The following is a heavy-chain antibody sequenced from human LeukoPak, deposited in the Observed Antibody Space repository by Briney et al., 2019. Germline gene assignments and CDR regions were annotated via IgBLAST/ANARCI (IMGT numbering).Heavy chain of an antibody. V-gene: IGHV3-23*01. J-gene: IGHJ5*02. Sequence: PGGSLRLSCAASGFTFRSTVMTWVRQAPGKGLEWVSTISPDGKYIYYADSLRGRFTMSRDNSKNALYLQMNSLRVEDTAIYYCVKIFVESIVSDHWGQGTLVTVSS. CDR2: ISPDGKYI. D-gene: IGHD2-15*01. CDR3: VKIFVESIVSDH. CDR1: GFTFRSTV.